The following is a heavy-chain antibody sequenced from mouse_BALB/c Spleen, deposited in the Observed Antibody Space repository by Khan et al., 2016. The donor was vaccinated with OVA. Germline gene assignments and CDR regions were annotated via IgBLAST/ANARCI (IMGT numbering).Heavy chain of an antibody. CDR2: INTYTGEP. Sequence: QVQLKESGPELKKPGETVKISCKASGYTFTNYGMNWVKQAPGTGLKWMGWINTYTGEPTYADDFKGRFAFSLETSASTAYLQINNLKNEDTASYFCASGGYWYFDVWGAGTTVTVSS. V-gene: IGHV9-3-1*01. CDR1: GYTFTNYG. J-gene: IGHJ1*01. CDR3: ASGGYWYFDV. D-gene: IGHD1-1*02.